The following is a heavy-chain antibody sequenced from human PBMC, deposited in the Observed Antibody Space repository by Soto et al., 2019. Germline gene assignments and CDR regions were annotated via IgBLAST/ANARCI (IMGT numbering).Heavy chain of an antibody. CDR1: GFTFNMYA. CDR2: ISDGGGRT. V-gene: IGHV3-23*01. Sequence: EVQLLESGGDLVQPGGSLRLSCAASGFTFNMYAMSWVRQAPGKGLEWVSAISDGGGRTYYTDSVKGRFSISRDISKNTLYLQMNTLRAEDTAVYYCVKGLAVTHPASDYWGQGTLVTVSS. D-gene: IGHD6-19*01. CDR3: VKGLAVTHPASDY. J-gene: IGHJ4*02.